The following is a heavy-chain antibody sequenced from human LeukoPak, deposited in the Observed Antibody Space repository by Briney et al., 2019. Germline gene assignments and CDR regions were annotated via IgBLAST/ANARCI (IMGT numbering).Heavy chain of an antibody. CDR1: GFTFSIYA. CDR3: ERGMSMIVVVITASQCDY. D-gene: IGHD3-22*01. J-gene: IGHJ4*02. CDR2: ISYDGSNK. Sequence: GGSLRLSCAPSGFTFSIYAMHWVRQAPGKGLEWVAVISYDGSNKYYADSVKGRFTISRDNSKNTLYLQMNSLRDEGTAVYYCERGMSMIVVVITASQCDYWGQGTLVTVSS. V-gene: IGHV3-30-3*01.